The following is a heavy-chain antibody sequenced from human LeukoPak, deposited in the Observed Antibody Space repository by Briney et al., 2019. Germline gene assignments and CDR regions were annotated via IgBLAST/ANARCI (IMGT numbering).Heavy chain of an antibody. D-gene: IGHD3-22*01. Sequence: QPGGSLRLSCAASGFTVSSNYMSWVRQAPGKGLEWVSVIYSGGSTYYADSVKGRFTISRDNSKNTLYLQMNSLRAEDTAVYYSTRDMGGSGYSRGYYYYYGMDVWGQGTTVTVSS. CDR3: TRDMGGSGYSRGYYYYYGMDV. J-gene: IGHJ6*02. CDR2: IYSGGST. CDR1: GFTVSSNY. V-gene: IGHV3-66*01.